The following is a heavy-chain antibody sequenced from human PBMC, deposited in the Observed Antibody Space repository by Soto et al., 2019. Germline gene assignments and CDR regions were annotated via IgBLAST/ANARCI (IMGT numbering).Heavy chain of an antibody. CDR3: ATAPNYRSGY. Sequence: VRSLRLSFAASAFSFSTSWMHWVRQAPGEGLVWVSRINPDGRTINYADSVKGRFTISRDNAKNTLYLQMNILRVEDTAGYVCATAPNYRSGYWDLGTRVTV. J-gene: IGHJ4*02. V-gene: IGHV3-74*01. CDR1: AFSFSTSW. CDR2: INPDGRTI. D-gene: IGHD1-7*01.